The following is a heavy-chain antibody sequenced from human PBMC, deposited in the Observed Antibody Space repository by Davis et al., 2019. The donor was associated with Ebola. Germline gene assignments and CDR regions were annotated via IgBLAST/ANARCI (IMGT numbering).Heavy chain of an antibody. CDR2: INPSGGST. D-gene: IGHD5-12*01. J-gene: IGHJ3*02. CDR3: TTPGGQDSGYDVFDI. CDR1: GYSFTTYY. V-gene: IGHV1-46*03. Sequence: ASVKVSCKASGYSFTTYYIHWVRQAPGQGLEWMGIINPSGGSTTYAQKFQGRVTMTRDTSTSTVYMELSSLRSEDTAVYYCTTPGGQDSGYDVFDIWGQGTMVTVSS.